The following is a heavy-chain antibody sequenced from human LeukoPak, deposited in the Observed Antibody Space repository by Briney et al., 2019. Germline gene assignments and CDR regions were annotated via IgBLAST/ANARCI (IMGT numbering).Heavy chain of an antibody. J-gene: IGHJ4*02. V-gene: IGHV3-15*01. Sequence: GGSLRLSCVVSGFTFNNAWMSWVRQAPGKGLEWVGRIKSKSDGGTIDYAAPVKGRFTISRDDSKSIAYLQMNSLKTEDTAVYYCTRDQTPYNWGQGTLVTVSS. D-gene: IGHD2-15*01. CDR2: IKSKSDGGTI. CDR1: GFTFNNAW. CDR3: TRDQTPYN.